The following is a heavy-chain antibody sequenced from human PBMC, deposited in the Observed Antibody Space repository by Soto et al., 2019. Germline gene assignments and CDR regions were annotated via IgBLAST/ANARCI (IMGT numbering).Heavy chain of an antibody. D-gene: IGHD6-19*01. Sequence: GASVKVSCKASGGTFSSYAISWARQAPGQGLEWMGGIIPIFGTANYAQKFQGRVTITADESTSTAYMELSSLRSEDTAVYYCARIHSSGWYDAFDISGQGPIVTVSS. V-gene: IGHV1-69*13. CDR2: IIPIFGTA. CDR1: GGTFSSYA. J-gene: IGHJ3*02. CDR3: ARIHSSGWYDAFDI.